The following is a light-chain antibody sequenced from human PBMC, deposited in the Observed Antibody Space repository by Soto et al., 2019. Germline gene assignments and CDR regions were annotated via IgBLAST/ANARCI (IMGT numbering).Light chain of an antibody. J-gene: IGLJ2*01. Sequence: QSVLTQPPSASGTPGQGVTFSCSGSTSNIGSNAVNWYQQLPGTAPKLLIYSNDRRPSGVPDRFSGSKSGTSASLAISGLQSEDEADYYCTAWDDSLNGRLFGGGTKLTVL. V-gene: IGLV1-44*01. CDR1: TSNIGSNA. CDR3: TAWDDSLNGRL. CDR2: SND.